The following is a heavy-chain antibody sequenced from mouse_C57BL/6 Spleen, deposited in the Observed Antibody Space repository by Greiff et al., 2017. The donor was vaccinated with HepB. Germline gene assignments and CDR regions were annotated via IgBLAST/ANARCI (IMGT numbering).Heavy chain of an antibody. V-gene: IGHV1-55*01. J-gene: IGHJ3*01. Sequence: QVQLQQPGAELVKPGASVKMSCKASGYTFTSYWITWVKQRPGQGLEWIGDIYPGSGSTNYNEKFKSKATLTVDTSSSTAYMQLSSLTSEDSAVYYFARGLDSSGSFAYWGQGTLVTVSA. CDR1: GYTFTSYW. CDR3: ARGLDSSGSFAY. D-gene: IGHD3-2*02. CDR2: IYPGSGST.